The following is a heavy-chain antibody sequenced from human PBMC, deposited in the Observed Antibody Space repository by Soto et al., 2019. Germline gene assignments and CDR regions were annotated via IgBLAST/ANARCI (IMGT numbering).Heavy chain of an antibody. CDR2: IIPIFGTA. J-gene: IGHJ4*02. D-gene: IGHD6-13*01. Sequence: QVQLVQSGAEVKKPGSSVKVSCKASGGTFSSYAISWVRQAPGQGLEWMGGIIPIFGTANYAQKFQGRVTITADESTSTAYMELSSLRSEDTAVYYCARDKRGIAAAGTWLVWSQGTLVTVSS. V-gene: IGHV1-69*01. CDR3: ARDKRGIAAAGTWLV. CDR1: GGTFSSYA.